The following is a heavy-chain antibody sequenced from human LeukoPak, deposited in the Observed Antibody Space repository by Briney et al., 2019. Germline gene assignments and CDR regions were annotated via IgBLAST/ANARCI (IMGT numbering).Heavy chain of an antibody. J-gene: IGHJ6*03. V-gene: IGHV4-4*02. CDR1: GGSISSSNW. CDR3: ARLFYYYMDV. D-gene: IGHD2-21*01. CDR2: IYHSGST. Sequence: SETLSLTCTVSGGSISSSNWWSWVRQPPGKGLEWIGEIYHSGSTNYNPSLKSRVTISVDTSKNQFSLKLSSVTAADTAVYYCARLFYYYMDVWGKGTTVTISS.